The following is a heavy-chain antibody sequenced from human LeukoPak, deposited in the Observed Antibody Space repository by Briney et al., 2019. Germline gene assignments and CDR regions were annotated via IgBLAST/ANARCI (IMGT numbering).Heavy chain of an antibody. CDR3: ARDPYNGNYGDFYYYYMDV. D-gene: IGHD1-26*01. J-gene: IGHJ6*03. CDR2: ISTTMTTI. V-gene: IGHV3-48*02. CDR1: GLTLSGYG. Sequence: PGGSLRLSCVASGLTLSGYGMNWVRQAPGKGLEWLSYISTTMTTIYYADSVKGRFTISRDNAKNSLYLQMNSLRDEDTAIYYCARDPYNGNYGDFYYYYMDVWGKGTTVTISS.